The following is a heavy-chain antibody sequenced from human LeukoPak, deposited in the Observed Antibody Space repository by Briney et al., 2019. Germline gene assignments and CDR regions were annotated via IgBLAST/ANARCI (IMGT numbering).Heavy chain of an antibody. V-gene: IGHV3-48*03. CDR1: GFTFSSYE. Sequence: GGSLRLSCAASGFTFSSYEMNWVRQAPGKGLEWVSYISSSGSTIYYADSVKGRFTISSDNAKNSLYLQMNSLRAEDTAVYYCASSSWSRPFDYWGQGTLVTVSS. D-gene: IGHD6-13*01. CDR3: ASSSWSRPFDY. CDR2: ISSSGSTI. J-gene: IGHJ4*02.